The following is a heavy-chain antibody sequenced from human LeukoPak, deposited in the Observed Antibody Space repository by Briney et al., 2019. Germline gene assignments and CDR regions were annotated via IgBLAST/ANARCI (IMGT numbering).Heavy chain of an antibody. CDR3: ARDPRKWLVQGGDY. D-gene: IGHD6-19*01. Sequence: ASVKVSCKASGYTFTGYYMHRVRQAPGQGLEWMGWINPNSGGTNYAQKFQGRVTMTRDTSISTAYMELSRLRSDDTAVYYCARDPRKWLVQGGDYWGQGTLVTVSS. V-gene: IGHV1-2*02. CDR1: GYTFTGYY. J-gene: IGHJ4*02. CDR2: INPNSGGT.